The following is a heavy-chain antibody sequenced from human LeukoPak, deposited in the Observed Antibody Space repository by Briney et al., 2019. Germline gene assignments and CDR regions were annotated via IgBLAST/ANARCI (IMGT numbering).Heavy chain of an antibody. CDR3: ARVGSSSSYYYYYMDV. CDR1: GFTFSSYS. V-gene: IGHV3-21*01. D-gene: IGHD6-6*01. CDR2: ISSGSSYI. J-gene: IGHJ6*03. Sequence: GGSLRLSCAASGFTFSSYSMNWVRQAPGKGLEGVSSISSGSSYIYYADSVKGRFTISRDNAKNSLYLQTNSLRAEDTAVYYCARVGSSSSYYYYYMDVWGKGTTVTVSS.